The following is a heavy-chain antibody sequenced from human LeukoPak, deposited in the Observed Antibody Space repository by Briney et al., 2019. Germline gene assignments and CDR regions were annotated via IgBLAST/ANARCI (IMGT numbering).Heavy chain of an antibody. V-gene: IGHV3-30*02. CDR1: GFTFSNYG. CDR3: AKDRTELGDFVDY. CDR2: IRSDGSNK. Sequence: PGGSLRLSCAASGFTFSNYGMLWVRQAPGKGLEWVSFIRSDGSNKYYADSVKGRFTISRDNSKNTPYLQMNSLRVEDTAVYYCAKDRTELGDFVDYWGQGTLVSVSS. D-gene: IGHD2-21*02. J-gene: IGHJ4*02.